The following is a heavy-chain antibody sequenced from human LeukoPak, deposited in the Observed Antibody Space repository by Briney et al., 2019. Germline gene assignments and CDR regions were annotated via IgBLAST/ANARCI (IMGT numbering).Heavy chain of an antibody. V-gene: IGHV1-2*02. Sequence: ASVKVSCKASGYTFTGYYMHWVRQAPGQGLEGMGWINPNSGGTNYAQKFQGRVTMTRDTSISTAYMELSRLRSDDTAVYYCARKTHGSGSYYATNYFDYWGQGTLVTVSS. CDR2: INPNSGGT. CDR1: GYTFTGYY. J-gene: IGHJ4*02. CDR3: ARKTHGSGSYYATNYFDY. D-gene: IGHD3-10*01.